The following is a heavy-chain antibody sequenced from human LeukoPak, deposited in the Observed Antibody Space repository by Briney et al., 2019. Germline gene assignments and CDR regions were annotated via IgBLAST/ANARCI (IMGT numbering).Heavy chain of an antibody. CDR3: ARELPREVTLDY. V-gene: IGHV3-74*01. Sequence: GGSLRLSCAVSGFTFISYGMQWVRQAPGKGLAWVSRINTDGGGTAYADSVKGRFTISRDNAKNTLYLQMNSLRAEDTALYYCARELPREVTLDYWGQGTLVTVSS. CDR2: INTDGGGT. CDR1: GFTFISYG. D-gene: IGHD2-21*02. J-gene: IGHJ4*01.